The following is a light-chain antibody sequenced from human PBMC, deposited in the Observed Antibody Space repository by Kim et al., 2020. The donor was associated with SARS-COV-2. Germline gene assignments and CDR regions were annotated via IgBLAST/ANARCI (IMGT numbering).Light chain of an antibody. CDR3: QQYNNWPQT. Sequence: VSPGERATLSCRASQSVSSNLAWYQQKPGQAPRLLIYGASTRATGIPARFGGSGSGTEFTLTISSLQSEDFAVYYCQQYNNWPQTFGQGTKVDIK. CDR2: GAS. CDR1: QSVSSN. V-gene: IGKV3-15*01. J-gene: IGKJ1*01.